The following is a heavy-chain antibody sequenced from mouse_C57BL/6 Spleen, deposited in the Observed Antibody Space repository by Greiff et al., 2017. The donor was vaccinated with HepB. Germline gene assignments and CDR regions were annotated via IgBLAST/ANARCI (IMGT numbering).Heavy chain of an antibody. D-gene: IGHD1-1*01. V-gene: IGHV1-69*01. CDR2: IDPSDSYT. CDR1: GYTFTSYW. J-gene: IGHJ1*03. CDR3: ARGPYYYGSSPWYFDV. Sequence: VQLQQPGAELVMPGASVKLSCKASGYTFTSYWMHWVKQRPGQGLEWIGEIDPSDSYTNYNQKFKGKSTVTVDKSSSTAYMQLSSLTSEDSAVYYCARGPYYYGSSPWYFDVWGTGTTVTVSS.